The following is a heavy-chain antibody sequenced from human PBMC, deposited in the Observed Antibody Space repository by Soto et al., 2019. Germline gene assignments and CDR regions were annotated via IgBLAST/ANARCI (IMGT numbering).Heavy chain of an antibody. CDR1: GFTFSGSA. D-gene: IGHD3-3*01. V-gene: IGHV3-73*01. CDR3: TSLDDPPGAFDI. J-gene: IGHJ3*02. Sequence: PGGSLRLSCAASGFTFSGSAMHWVRQASGKGLEWVGRIRSKANSYATAYAASVKGRFTISRDDSKNTAYLQMNSLKTEDTAVYYCTSLDDPPGAFDICTQRTMVPVSS. CDR2: IRSKANSYAT.